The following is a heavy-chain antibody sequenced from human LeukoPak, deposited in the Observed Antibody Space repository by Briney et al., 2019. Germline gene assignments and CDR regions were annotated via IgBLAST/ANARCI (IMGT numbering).Heavy chain of an antibody. CDR3: AREDVLLRSDY. J-gene: IGHJ4*02. D-gene: IGHD1-26*01. CDR2: ISAYNGNT. Sequence: ASAKVSCKASGYTFTSYGISWVRQAPGQGLEWMGWISAYNGNTNYAQKLQGRVTMTTDTSTSTAYMELRSLRSEDTAVYYCAREDVLLRSDYWGQGTLVTVSS. V-gene: IGHV1-18*01. CDR1: GYTFTSYG.